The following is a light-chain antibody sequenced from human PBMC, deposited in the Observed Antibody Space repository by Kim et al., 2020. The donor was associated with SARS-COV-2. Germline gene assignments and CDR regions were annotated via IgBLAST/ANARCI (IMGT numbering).Light chain of an antibody. Sequence: ASVGDRVTITCRASQGISSYLAWYQQKAGKDPKLLIHTASILQSGVPSRFSGSGSGTEFTLTSSSLQPEDFATYYCQQRKDDPITFGQGTRLEIK. CDR2: TAS. CDR3: QQRKDDPIT. J-gene: IGKJ5*01. CDR1: QGISSY. V-gene: IGKV1-9*01.